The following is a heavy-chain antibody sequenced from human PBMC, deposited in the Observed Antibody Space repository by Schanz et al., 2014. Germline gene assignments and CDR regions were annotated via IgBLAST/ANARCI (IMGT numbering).Heavy chain of an antibody. CDR2: IKSKFDAETT. CDR3: SSGGISMVRYWCNDLDI. Sequence: EVQLVESGGGLVKPGGSLRLSCVASGFNFNNAWMHWVRRAPGKGLEWLGHIKSKFDAETTEYAAPVKDRFFISRDDSKSTLYLQMNNLQAEDTAVYFCSSGGISMVRYWCNDLDIWGQGTTVTVSS. V-gene: IGHV3-15*01. D-gene: IGHD3-10*01. CDR1: GFNFNNAW. J-gene: IGHJ6*02.